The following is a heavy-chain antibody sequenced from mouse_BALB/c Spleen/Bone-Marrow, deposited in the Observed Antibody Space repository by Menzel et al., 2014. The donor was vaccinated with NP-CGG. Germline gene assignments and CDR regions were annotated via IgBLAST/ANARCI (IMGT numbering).Heavy chain of an antibody. CDR1: GFSLTSYG. CDR2: VWAGGST. CDR3: ARGSYYEGATDY. V-gene: IGHV2-9*02. J-gene: IGHJ4*01. Sequence: VHLVESGPGLVAPSQSLSIPCTVSGFSLTSYGVHWVRQPPGKVLEWLGVVWAGGSTNYNSALMSRLRVSKDNSKSQVFLKMNSPQTDDTARYYCARGSYYEGATDYGGQGTSVTVSS. D-gene: IGHD1-1*01.